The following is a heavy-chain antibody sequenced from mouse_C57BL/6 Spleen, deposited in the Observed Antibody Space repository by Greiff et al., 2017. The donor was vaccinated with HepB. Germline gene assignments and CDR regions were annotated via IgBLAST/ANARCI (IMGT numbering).Heavy chain of an antibody. Sequence: QVQLQQPGAELVMPGASVKLSCKASGYTFTSYWMHWVKQRPGQGLEWIGEIDPSDSYTNYNQKFKGKSTLTVDKSSSTAYMQLRSLTSEDSAVYYCARSRTTVVANDAMDYWGQGTSVTVSS. CDR1: GYTFTSYW. J-gene: IGHJ4*01. CDR2: IDPSDSYT. D-gene: IGHD1-1*01. CDR3: ARSRTTVVANDAMDY. V-gene: IGHV1-69*01.